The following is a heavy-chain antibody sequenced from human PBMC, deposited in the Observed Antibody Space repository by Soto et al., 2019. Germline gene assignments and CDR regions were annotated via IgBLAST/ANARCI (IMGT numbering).Heavy chain of an antibody. V-gene: IGHV3-11*01. CDR3: ARGQYYFDGSGYRGLDS. CDR1: GFNLRDYY. D-gene: IGHD3-22*01. J-gene: IGHJ4*02. CDR2: ISDVYSVI. Sequence: QVQLVESGGGLVKPGGSLRLSCAASGFNLRDYYMTWIRQAPGKGLEWVSYISDVYSVIYYVDSVEGRFTISKDNAKNSLYLQMNSLRADDTAVYYCARGQYYFDGSGYRGLDSWGQGTLVTVSS.